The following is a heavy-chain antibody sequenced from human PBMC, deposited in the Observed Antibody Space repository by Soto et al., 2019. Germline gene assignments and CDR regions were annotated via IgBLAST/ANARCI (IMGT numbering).Heavy chain of an antibody. J-gene: IGHJ4*02. CDR1: GYTFTGYY. Sequence: QVQLVQSGAEVKKPGASVKVSCKASGYTFTGYYMHWVRQAPGQGLEWMGWINPNSGGTNYAQKFQGRVTMSRDTSISTAYMELSRLRSDDTAVYYCARDPRRGSYYGDHLDYWGQGTLVTVSS. V-gene: IGHV1-2*02. CDR2: INPNSGGT. D-gene: IGHD1-26*01. CDR3: ARDPRRGSYYGDHLDY.